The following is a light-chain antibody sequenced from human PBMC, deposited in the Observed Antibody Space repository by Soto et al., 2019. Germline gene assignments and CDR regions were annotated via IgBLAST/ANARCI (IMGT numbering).Light chain of an antibody. V-gene: IGLV1-44*01. J-gene: IGLJ2*01. CDR1: ISNIGGNT. CDR3: AAWDDGLKGRL. Sequence: QSVLTQAPSTSGTPGQRVTISCSGTISNIGGNTVNWYQQVPGTAPKLLIYRDDQRPSGVPDRFSGSKSATSASLAISGLQSEDEADYYCAAWDDGLKGRLFGGGTKVTVL. CDR2: RDD.